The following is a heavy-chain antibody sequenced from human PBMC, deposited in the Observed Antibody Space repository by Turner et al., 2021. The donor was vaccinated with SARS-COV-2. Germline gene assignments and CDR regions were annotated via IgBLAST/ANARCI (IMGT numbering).Heavy chain of an antibody. CDR2: ISYDGSNK. J-gene: IGHJ2*01. D-gene: IGHD3-10*01. CDR3: ARDTGDFDL. Sequence: QVQLVESGGGVVQPGRSLRLSCAASGFTFSSNVMHWGRQAPGKGLEWVAVISYDGSNKYYADSVKGRFTISRDNSKNTLYLQMNSLRAEDTAVYYCARDTGDFDLWGRGTLVTVSS. CDR1: GFTFSSNV. V-gene: IGHV3-30-3*01.